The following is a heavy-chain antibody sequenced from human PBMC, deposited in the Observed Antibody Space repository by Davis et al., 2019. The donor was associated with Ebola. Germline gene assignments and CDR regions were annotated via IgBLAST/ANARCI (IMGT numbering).Heavy chain of an antibody. J-gene: IGHJ4*02. CDR3: ARQGYRQKIDY. CDR1: GFSLRNFG. D-gene: IGHD5-12*01. Sequence: GESLKISCAASGFSLRNFGMHWVRQSPGKGLEWVAHLWYDGTNKHFAESLKGRFNVSRDTSTNTLYLQMNSLRTEDTAVYYCARQGYRQKIDYWGQGALVTVSS. CDR2: LWYDGTNK. V-gene: IGHV3-33*01.